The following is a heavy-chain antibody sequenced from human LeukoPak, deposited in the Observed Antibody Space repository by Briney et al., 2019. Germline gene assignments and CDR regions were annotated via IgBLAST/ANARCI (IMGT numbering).Heavy chain of an antibody. V-gene: IGHV3-7*01. CDR2: IKQDGSEK. Sequence: GGSLRLSCAASGFTFSSYWMSWVRQAPGKGLEWVANIKQDGSEKYYVDSMKGRFTISRDNAKNSLYLQMNSLRAEDTAVYYCARGDSSGYYSGEFDYWGQGTLVTVSS. CDR3: ARGDSSGYYSGEFDY. J-gene: IGHJ4*02. D-gene: IGHD3-22*01. CDR1: GFTFSSYW.